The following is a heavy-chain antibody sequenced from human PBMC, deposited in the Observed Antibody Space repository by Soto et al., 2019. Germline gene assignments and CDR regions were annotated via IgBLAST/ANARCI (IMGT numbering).Heavy chain of an antibody. D-gene: IGHD2-15*01. J-gene: IGHJ4*02. CDR1: GFTFNGYW. CDR2: IKDDGSEK. V-gene: IGHV3-7*01. Sequence: EVQLVESGGGLVQPGGSLRLSCAASGFTFNGYWMTWARQAPGKGLEWVAQIKDDGSEKFYVDSVKGRFTISRDNADNLLYLQMNSLRAEDTAVYFCARDGYCSGGRCYRRNDYWGQGTLVIVSS. CDR3: ARDGYCSGGRCYRRNDY.